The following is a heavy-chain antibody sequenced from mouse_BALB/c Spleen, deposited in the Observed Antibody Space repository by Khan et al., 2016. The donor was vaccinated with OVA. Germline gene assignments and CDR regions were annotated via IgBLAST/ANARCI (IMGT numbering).Heavy chain of an antibody. D-gene: IGHD2-14*01. CDR3: VRDGAYHRNDGWVAY. CDR2: INPSNGYT. CDR1: GYTFTSYT. V-gene: IGHV1-4*01. Sequence: QVQLQQSGAELARPGASVKMSCKASGYTFTSYTIHWIKLSPGQGLEWIGFINPSNGYTNYNQKFKDKATLTADKSSTTVYMQLSSLTSDDSAVYNCVRDGAYHRNDGWVAYWGQGTMVTVSA. J-gene: IGHJ3*01.